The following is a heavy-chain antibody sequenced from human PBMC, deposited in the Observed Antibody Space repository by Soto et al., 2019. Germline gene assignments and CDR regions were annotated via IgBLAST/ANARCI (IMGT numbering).Heavy chain of an antibody. CDR2: ISSSGTT. V-gene: IGHV4-39*01. CDR3: ARRSGTNYYYYYYGMDV. CDR1: GGSISSSTSY. J-gene: IGHJ6*02. D-gene: IGHD1-7*01. Sequence: SEPLSLTCTVSGGSISSSTSYWGWNRQHPGKGLEWIGSISSSGTTYYNPSLESRLTISVDTSKNQFSLKLTSVTAADTAVYYCARRSGTNYYYYYYGMDVWGQGTTVTVSS.